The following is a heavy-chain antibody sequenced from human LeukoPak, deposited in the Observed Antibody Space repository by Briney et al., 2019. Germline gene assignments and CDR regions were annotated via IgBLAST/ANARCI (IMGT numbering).Heavy chain of an antibody. CDR3: AKDSATYQQLDYWYFDL. D-gene: IGHD2-2*01. V-gene: IGHV3-43*02. CDR2: ISRDGVTT. Sequence: PGGSLGLSCAASGFNFDNYAMHWVRQAPGRALEWVSFISRDGVTTDFADSVKGRFTISRDNNKNSLYLQMNSLRTEDTALYYCAKDSATYQQLDYWYFDLWGRGTLVTVSS. J-gene: IGHJ2*01. CDR1: GFNFDNYA.